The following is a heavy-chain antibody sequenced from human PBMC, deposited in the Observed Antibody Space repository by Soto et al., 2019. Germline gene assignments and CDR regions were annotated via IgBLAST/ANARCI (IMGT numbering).Heavy chain of an antibody. D-gene: IGHD6-19*01. CDR3: ARDEGWYSSGWSFHYGMDV. CDR1: GYTFTSYG. J-gene: IGHJ6*02. V-gene: IGHV1-18*01. Sequence: QVQLVQSGAEVKKPGASVKVSCKASGYTFTSYGISWVRQAPGQGLEWMGWISAYNGNTNYAQKLQGRVTMTTDTSTSTAYMELRSLRADDTAVYYCARDEGWYSSGWSFHYGMDVWGQGTTVTVSS. CDR2: ISAYNGNT.